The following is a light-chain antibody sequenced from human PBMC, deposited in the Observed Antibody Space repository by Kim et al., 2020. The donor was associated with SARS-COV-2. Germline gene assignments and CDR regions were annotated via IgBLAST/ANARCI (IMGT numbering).Light chain of an antibody. CDR3: QHLNTYPLT. V-gene: IGKV1-9*01. CDR1: QDISSF. Sequence: ASVGDRVTITCRASQDISSFLAWYQQKPGKSPNLLIYTASTLQSGVPSRFSGSGSGTEFTLTISSLQPEDFATYYCQHLNTYPLTFGQGTRLEIK. CDR2: TAS. J-gene: IGKJ5*01.